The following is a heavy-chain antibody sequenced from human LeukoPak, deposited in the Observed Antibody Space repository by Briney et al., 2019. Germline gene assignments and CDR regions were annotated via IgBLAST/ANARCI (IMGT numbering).Heavy chain of an antibody. Sequence: GASVKVSCKAAGYTYSSYGITWVRQAPGQGREWMGWISAYNGNTNYAQKRQRRVTMTTATSTSTAYKDLRKLTADDTAVCYYARDEHSDFWSGYSFFHYWGQGTLVTVSS. CDR3: ARDEHSDFWSGYSFFHY. CDR1: GYTYSSYG. CDR2: ISAYNGNT. J-gene: IGHJ4*02. D-gene: IGHD3-3*01. V-gene: IGHV1-18*01.